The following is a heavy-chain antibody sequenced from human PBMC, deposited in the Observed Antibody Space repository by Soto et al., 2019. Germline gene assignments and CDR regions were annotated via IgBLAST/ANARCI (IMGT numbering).Heavy chain of an antibody. CDR2: ISYDGSNK. Sequence: GGSLRLSCAASGFTFSSYAMHWVRQAPGKGLEWVAVISYDGSNKYYADSVKGRFTISRDNSKNTLYLQMNSLRAEDTAVYYCARVYCSGGSCYYYYYYYGMDVWGQGTTVTVSS. D-gene: IGHD2-15*01. CDR3: ARVYCSGGSCYYYYYYYGMDV. V-gene: IGHV3-30-3*01. J-gene: IGHJ6*02. CDR1: GFTFSSYA.